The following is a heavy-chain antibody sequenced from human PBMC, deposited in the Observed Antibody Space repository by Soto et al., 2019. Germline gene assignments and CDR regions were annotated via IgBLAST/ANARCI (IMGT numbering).Heavy chain of an antibody. CDR3: AKGSTAMTYFDY. CDR1: GFTFSSYS. V-gene: IGHV3-30*18. CDR2: ISYDGSNK. D-gene: IGHD5-18*01. Sequence: PWGSLRLPCAASGFTFSSYSMDWVRQAPGKGLEWVAVISYDGSNKYYADSVKGRFTISRDNSKNTLYLQMNSLRAEDTAVYYCAKGSTAMTYFDYWGQGTLVTVSS. J-gene: IGHJ4*02.